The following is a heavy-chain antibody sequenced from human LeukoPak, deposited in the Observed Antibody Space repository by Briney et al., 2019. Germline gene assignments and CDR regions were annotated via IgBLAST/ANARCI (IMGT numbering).Heavy chain of an antibody. V-gene: IGHV1-46*01. CDR2: INPSGGST. Sequence: ASVKVSCKASGGTFSSYAISWVLQAPGQGLEWMGIINPSGGSTSYAQKFQGRVTMTRDTSTSTVYMELSSLRSEDTAVYYCARDGDTAMVIYYGMDVWGQGTTVTVSS. CDR3: ARDGDTAMVIYYGMDV. J-gene: IGHJ6*02. D-gene: IGHD5-18*01. CDR1: GGTFSSYA.